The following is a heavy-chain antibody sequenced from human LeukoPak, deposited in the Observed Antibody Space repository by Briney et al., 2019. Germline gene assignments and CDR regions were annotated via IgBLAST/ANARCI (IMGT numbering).Heavy chain of an antibody. D-gene: IGHD6-19*01. V-gene: IGHV3-30*09. CDR1: GYTFSSYA. CDR2: ISYDGSNK. J-gene: IGHJ6*02. Sequence: GGSLRLSCAASGYTFSSYAMPWVRQAPGKGLEWVAVISYDGSNKYYADSVKGRFAISRDNSKNTLYLQMNSLRAEDTAVYYCARGSGYSSGWYGDYYYGMDVWGQGTTVTVSS. CDR3: ARGSGYSSGWYGDYYYGMDV.